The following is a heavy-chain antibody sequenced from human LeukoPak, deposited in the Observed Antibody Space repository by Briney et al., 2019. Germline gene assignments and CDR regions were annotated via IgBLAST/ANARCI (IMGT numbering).Heavy chain of an antibody. D-gene: IGHD1-1*01. CDR3: ARETGSADAFDI. V-gene: IGHV3-21*01. Sequence: GGSLRLSCAASGFTFSSTYTMNWVRQAPGKGLEWVSSISGSSSYIYYADSVKGRFTISRDNAKNSLYLQMNSLRAEDTAVYYCARETGSADAFDIWGQGTLVTVSS. CDR2: ISGSSSYI. CDR1: GFTFSSTYT. J-gene: IGHJ3*02.